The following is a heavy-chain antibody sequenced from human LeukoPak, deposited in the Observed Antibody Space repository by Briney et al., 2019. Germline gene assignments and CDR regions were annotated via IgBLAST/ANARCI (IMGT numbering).Heavy chain of an antibody. Sequence: SETLSLTCTVSGGSISSSSYYWGWIRQPPGKGLEWIGSIYYSGSIYYNPSLKSRVTISVDTSKNQFSLKLSSVTAADTAVYYCASRGGIAVAGTSGSIDYFDYWGQGTLVTVSS. J-gene: IGHJ4*02. CDR1: GGSISSSSYY. CDR3: ASRGGIAVAGTSGSIDYFDY. CDR2: IYYSGSI. D-gene: IGHD6-19*01. V-gene: IGHV4-39*01.